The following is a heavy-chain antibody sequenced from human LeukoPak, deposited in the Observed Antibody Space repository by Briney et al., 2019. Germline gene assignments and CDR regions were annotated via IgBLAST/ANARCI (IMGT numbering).Heavy chain of an antibody. Sequence: PSETLSLTRTVPGGSISSYYWSWIRQPPGKGLEWIGYIYYSGSTNYNPSLKSRVTISVDTSKSQFSLKLSSVTAADTAVYYCARLGGYGYFDYWGQGTLVTVSS. CDR3: ARLGGYGYFDY. J-gene: IGHJ4*02. V-gene: IGHV4-59*01. CDR2: IYYSGST. CDR1: GGSISSYY. D-gene: IGHD5-12*01.